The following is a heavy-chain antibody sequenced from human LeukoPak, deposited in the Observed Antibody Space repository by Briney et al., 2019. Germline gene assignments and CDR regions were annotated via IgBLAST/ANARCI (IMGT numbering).Heavy chain of an antibody. D-gene: IGHD1-26*01. Sequence: GGSLRLSCAASGFTVSSNYMSWVRQAPGKGLEWVSVIYSGGSTYYADSVKGRFTISRDNSKNTLYLQMNSLRAEDTAVYYCASPKKPGSGSYDYWGQGTLVTVSS. V-gene: IGHV3-66*01. CDR1: GFTVSSNY. CDR3: ASPKKPGSGSYDY. J-gene: IGHJ4*02. CDR2: IYSGGST.